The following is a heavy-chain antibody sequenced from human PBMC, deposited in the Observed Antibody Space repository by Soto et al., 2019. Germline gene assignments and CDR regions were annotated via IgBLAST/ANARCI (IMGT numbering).Heavy chain of an antibody. CDR2: VYYAGST. CDR1: GGSISTDSHY. D-gene: IGHD4-17*01. V-gene: IGHV4-39*02. CDR3: ARRTNYGDYSFAY. J-gene: IGHJ4*02. Sequence: SETLSLTCTVSGGSISTDSHYWGWIRQPPGKGLEWIGSVYYAGSTYKNPSLHSRVTISVDTSKNHFSLKLNSVTAADTAFFYCARRTNYGDYSFAYWGQETLGPVSP.